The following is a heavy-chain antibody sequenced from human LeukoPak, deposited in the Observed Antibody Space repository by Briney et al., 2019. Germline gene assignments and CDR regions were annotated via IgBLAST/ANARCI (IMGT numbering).Heavy chain of an antibody. CDR2: ITGSSSYI. J-gene: IGHJ4*02. V-gene: IGHV3-21*01. Sequence: GSLRLSCAASGFTFSTYYMNWVRQAPGKGLEWVSFITGSSSYIYYTDSVKGRFTISRDNAKNSLFLQMNSLRDEDTAVYYCASGVSSSPYVDYWGQGTVVTVSS. CDR1: GFTFSTYY. D-gene: IGHD6-6*01. CDR3: ASGVSSSPYVDY.